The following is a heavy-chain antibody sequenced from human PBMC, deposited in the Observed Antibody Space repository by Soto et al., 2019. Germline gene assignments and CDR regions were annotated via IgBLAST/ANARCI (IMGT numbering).Heavy chain of an antibody. CDR3: ARLLAVAGTNY. CDR1: GFTFGTYW. J-gene: IGHJ4*02. D-gene: IGHD6-19*01. Sequence: EVPLVESGGGLVQPGGSLKLSCAASGFTFGTYWMHWVRQAPGKGLVWVSRINSDGSSRSYADSVKGRFTISRDNAKTTLYLQMNSLRVEDTAVYYCARLLAVAGTNYWGQGTLVTVSS. V-gene: IGHV3-74*01. CDR2: INSDGSSR.